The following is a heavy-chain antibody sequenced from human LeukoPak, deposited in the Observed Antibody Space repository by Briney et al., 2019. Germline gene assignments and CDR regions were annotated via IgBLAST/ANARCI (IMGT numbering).Heavy chain of an antibody. CDR3: ARTTEGGYTYDYFYYYYMDV. D-gene: IGHD5-18*01. CDR2: IYARGNT. J-gene: IGHJ6*03. V-gene: IGHV4-4*07. Sequence: SETLSLTCTVSGGSISGNYYWSWIRQPAGKGLEWIGRIYARGNTNYNPSLKSRVTISVDTSKNQFSLKLSSVTAADTAVYYCARTTEGGYTYDYFYYYYMDVWGKGTTVTISS. CDR1: GGSISGNYY.